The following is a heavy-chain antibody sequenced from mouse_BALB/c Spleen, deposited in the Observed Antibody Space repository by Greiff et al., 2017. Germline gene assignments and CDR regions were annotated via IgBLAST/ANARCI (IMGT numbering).Heavy chain of an antibody. CDR1: GYAFTNYL. Sequence: QVQLQQSGAELVRPGTSVKVSCKASGYAFTNYLIEWVKQRPGQGLEWIGVLNPGSGGTNYNEKFKGKATLTADKSSSTAYMQLSSLTSDDSAVYFCARGDYYGSSLYYYAMDDWGQGTSVTVSS. CDR2: LNPGSGGT. CDR3: ARGDYYGSSLYYYAMDD. V-gene: IGHV1-54*01. D-gene: IGHD1-1*01. J-gene: IGHJ4*01.